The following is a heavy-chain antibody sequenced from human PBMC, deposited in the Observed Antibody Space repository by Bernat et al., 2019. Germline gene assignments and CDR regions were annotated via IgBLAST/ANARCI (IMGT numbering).Heavy chain of an antibody. CDR1: GFTFSSYG. CDR3: AKDPVGIPDY. D-gene: IGHD3-10*01. CDR2: ISYDGSNK. J-gene: IGHJ4*03. Sequence: QVQLVESGGGVVQPGRSLRLSCAASGFTFSSYGMHWVRQAPGKGLEWVAVISYDGSNKYYADSVKGRFTISRDNSKNTLYLQMNSLRAEDTAVYYCAKDPVGIPDYWGQGTTVTVSS. V-gene: IGHV3-30*18.